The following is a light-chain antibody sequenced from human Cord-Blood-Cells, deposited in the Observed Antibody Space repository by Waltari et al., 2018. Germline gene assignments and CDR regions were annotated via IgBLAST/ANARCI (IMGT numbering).Light chain of an antibody. CDR1: ISDVRRYNL. CDR3: CSYAGSSTLV. Sequence: QSALTQPASVSGSPGQSITISCTGTISDVRRYNLFSWHQQHPGKAPTLMLYEGSNQPSGVSNRFSGSKSGNTASLTISGLQAEDEADYYCCSYAGSSTLVFGGGTKLTVL. J-gene: IGLJ3*02. CDR2: EGS. V-gene: IGLV2-23*01.